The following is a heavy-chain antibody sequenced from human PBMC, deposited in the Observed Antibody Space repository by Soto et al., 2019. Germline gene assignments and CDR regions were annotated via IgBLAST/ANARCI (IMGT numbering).Heavy chain of an antibody. CDR3: ARHVLGRWLRLPFDY. J-gene: IGHJ4*02. CDR2: IYYSGST. D-gene: IGHD5-12*01. CDR1: GGSISSSSYY. V-gene: IGHV4-39*01. Sequence: SETLSLPCTVSGGSISSSSYYWGWIRQPPGKGLEWIGSIYYSGSTYYNPSLKSRVTISVDTSKNQFSLKLSSVTAADTAVYYCARHVLGRWLRLPFDYWGQGTLVTVSS.